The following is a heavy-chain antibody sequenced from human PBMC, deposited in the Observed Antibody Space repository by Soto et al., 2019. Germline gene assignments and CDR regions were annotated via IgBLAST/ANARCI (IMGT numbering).Heavy chain of an antibody. D-gene: IGHD6-13*01. CDR1: GFTFSSYA. CDR2: ISGGGGGT. J-gene: IGHJ4*02. CDR3: AKHAAAAAPDY. Sequence: EVQLLESGGGLVQPGGSLRLSCAASGFTFSSYAMSWVRQAPGKGLEWVALISGGGGGTYYADSVKGRFTLSRDHSKNTLYLQMNSLRAEDTAVYYCAKHAAAAAPDYWGQGTLVTVSS. V-gene: IGHV3-23*01.